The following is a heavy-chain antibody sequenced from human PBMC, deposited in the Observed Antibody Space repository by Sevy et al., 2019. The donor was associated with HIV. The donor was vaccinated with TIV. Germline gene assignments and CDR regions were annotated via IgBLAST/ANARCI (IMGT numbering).Heavy chain of an antibody. CDR2: ISWNSGSI. J-gene: IGHJ4*02. CDR3: AKDTQSRYYYDSSGYYV. D-gene: IGHD3-22*01. V-gene: IGHV3-9*01. CDR1: GFTFDDYA. Sequence: GGSLRLSCAASGFTFDDYAMHWVRQAPGKGLEWVSGISWNSGSIGYADSVKGRFTISRDNVKNSLYLQMNSLRAEDTALYYCAKDTQSRYYYDSSGYYVWGQGTLVTVS.